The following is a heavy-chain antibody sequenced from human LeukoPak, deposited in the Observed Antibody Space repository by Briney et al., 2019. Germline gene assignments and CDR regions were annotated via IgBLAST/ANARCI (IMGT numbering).Heavy chain of an antibody. V-gene: IGHV4-59*01. Sequence: KPSETLSLTCTVSGGSISSYYLSWIRQPPGKGLEWIGYIYYSGSTNYNPSLKSRVTISVDTSKNQFSLKLSSVTAADTAVYYCASHYYDSSGNFDYWGQGTLVTVSS. J-gene: IGHJ4*02. CDR3: ASHYYDSSGNFDY. CDR1: GGSISSYY. CDR2: IYYSGST. D-gene: IGHD3-22*01.